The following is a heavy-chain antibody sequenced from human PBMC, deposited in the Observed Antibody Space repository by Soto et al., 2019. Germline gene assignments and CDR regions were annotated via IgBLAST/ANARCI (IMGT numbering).Heavy chain of an antibody. CDR2: IYWDEDK. D-gene: IGHD3-22*01. CDR3: AHTAYYYDSSGYYYLDY. V-gene: IGHV2-5*02. Sequence: QITLKESGPTLVKPTQTLTLTCTFSGFSLSTSGVGVGWIRQPPGKALEWLALIYWDEDKRYSPSLKSRLTITKDTSKNQVVLTMTNMDPVDTATYYCAHTAYYYDSSGYYYLDYWGQGTLVTVSS. J-gene: IGHJ4*02. CDR1: GFSLSTSGVG.